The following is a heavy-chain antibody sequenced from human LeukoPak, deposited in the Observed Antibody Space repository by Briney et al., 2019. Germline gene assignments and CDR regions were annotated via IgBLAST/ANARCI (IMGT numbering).Heavy chain of an antibody. J-gene: IGHJ6*02. CDR1: GFTFSNFW. V-gene: IGHV3-7*04. Sequence: GGSLRLSCAASGFTFSNFWMSWVRQAPGKGLEWVANIKQDGSEKYYVASVKGRFSISRDNAKNALFLQMNSLRAEDTAVYYCARYYYDSSGYYYDYYYGMDVWGQGTTVTVSS. CDR2: IKQDGSEK. CDR3: ARYYYDSSGYYYDYYYGMDV. D-gene: IGHD3-22*01.